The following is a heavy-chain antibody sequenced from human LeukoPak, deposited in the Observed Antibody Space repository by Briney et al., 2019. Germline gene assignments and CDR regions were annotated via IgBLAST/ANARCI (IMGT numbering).Heavy chain of an antibody. D-gene: IGHD6-19*01. J-gene: IGHJ4*02. CDR1: GFTFSSYA. CDR2: ISGSGGST. V-gene: IGHV3-23*01. CDR3: AKDRGPIAVAGPTAFDY. Sequence: AGGSLRLSCAASGFTFSSYAMSWVRQAPAKGLEWVSAISGSGGSTYYADSVKGRFTISRDNSKNTLYLQMNSLRAEDTAVYYCAKDRGPIAVAGPTAFDYWGQGTLVTVSS.